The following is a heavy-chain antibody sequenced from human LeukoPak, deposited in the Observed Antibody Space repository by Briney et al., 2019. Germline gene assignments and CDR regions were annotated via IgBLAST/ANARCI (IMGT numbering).Heavy chain of an antibody. D-gene: IGHD3-3*01. J-gene: IGHJ5*02. CDR3: ANGGVVIPVNWFDP. Sequence: GGSLRLSCAASGFTFSGYWMHWVRQVPGKGLVWVSRIHSDGSTTNYADSVKGRFTISRDNSKNTLYLQMNSLRAEDTAVYYCANGGVVIPVNWFDPWGQGTLVTVSS. CDR1: GFTFSGYW. CDR2: IHSDGSTT. V-gene: IGHV3-74*01.